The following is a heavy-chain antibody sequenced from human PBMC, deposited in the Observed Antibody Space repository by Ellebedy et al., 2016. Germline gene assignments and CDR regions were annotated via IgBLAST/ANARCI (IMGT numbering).Heavy chain of an antibody. CDR3: ARSVAATGSFDY. CDR1: GFIVSSNY. J-gene: IGHJ4*02. CDR2: IHSGGST. D-gene: IGHD6-19*01. Sequence: GESLKISXAASGFIVSSNYMSWVRQAPGKGLEWVSVIHSGGSTYYADSVKGRFTISRDNSKNTLYLQMNSLRADDTAVYYCARSVAATGSFDYWGQGTLVTVSS. V-gene: IGHV3-53*01.